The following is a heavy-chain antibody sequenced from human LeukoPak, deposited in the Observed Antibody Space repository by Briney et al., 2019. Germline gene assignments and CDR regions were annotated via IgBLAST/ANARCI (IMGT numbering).Heavy chain of an antibody. J-gene: IGHJ5*02. D-gene: IGHD2-15*01. CDR3: ARDVVEVVAATRSNWFDP. CDR1: GYTFTSYG. Sequence: ASVKVSCKASGYTFTSYGISWVRQAPGQGLEWMGWISAYNGNTNYAQKLQGRVTMTTDTSTSTAYMELRSLRSDDTAVYYCARDVVEVVAATRSNWFDPWGQGTLVTVSS. CDR2: ISAYNGNT. V-gene: IGHV1-18*01.